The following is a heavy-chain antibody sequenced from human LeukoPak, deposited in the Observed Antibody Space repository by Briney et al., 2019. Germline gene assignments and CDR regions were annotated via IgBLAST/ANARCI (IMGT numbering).Heavy chain of an antibody. CDR2: IYYSEST. V-gene: IGHV4-39*01. CDR1: GGSISSSSYY. J-gene: IGHJ3*02. CDR3: ARGRYDSSGYYSFGAFAI. D-gene: IGHD3-22*01. Sequence: PSETLSLTCTVSGGSISSSSYYWGRIRHPPGKGLEWIGSIYYSESTYYNSSLKSRVTISVDTSKNQFTLKLSSLTAADTAVYYCARGRYDSSGYYSFGAFAIWGQGTMVTVSS.